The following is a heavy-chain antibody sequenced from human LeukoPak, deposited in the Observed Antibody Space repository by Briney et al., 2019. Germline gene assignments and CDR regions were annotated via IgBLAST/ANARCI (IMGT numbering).Heavy chain of an antibody. CDR3: ARVFSSDWQGYFQH. CDR2: IYYSGST. J-gene: IGHJ1*01. V-gene: IGHV4-59*01. D-gene: IGHD6-19*01. Sequence: SETLSLTCTVSGGSISNYYWTWIRQPPGKGLEWIGYIYYSGSTNYNPSLKSRLTISVDTSKNQFSLRLSSVTAADTAVYYCARVFSSDWQGYFQHWGQGTLVTVFS. CDR1: GGSISNYY.